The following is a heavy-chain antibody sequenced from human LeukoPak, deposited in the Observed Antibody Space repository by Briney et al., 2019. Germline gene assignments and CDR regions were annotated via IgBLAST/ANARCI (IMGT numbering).Heavy chain of an antibody. J-gene: IGHJ5*02. CDR1: GGSISSYY. V-gene: IGHV4-59*01. Sequence: PSETLSLTCTVSGGSISSYYWSWIRQPPGKGLEWIGYICYSGSTNYNPSLKSRVTISVDTSKNQFSLKLSSVTAADTAVYYCARDKYGSGFNWFDPWGQGTLVTVSS. D-gene: IGHD3-10*01. CDR2: ICYSGST. CDR3: ARDKYGSGFNWFDP.